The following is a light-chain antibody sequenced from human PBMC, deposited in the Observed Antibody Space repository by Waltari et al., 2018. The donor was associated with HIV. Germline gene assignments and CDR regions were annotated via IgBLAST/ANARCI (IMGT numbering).Light chain of an antibody. J-gene: IGLJ2*01. V-gene: IGLV2-8*01. CDR3: SSYAGGNNLV. Sequence: QSALTQPPSASGSPGQSVTISCTGTSSDVGGYNFVSCYQQHPGKAPKLMIFEVTKRPSGVPARFSGSKTGNTASLTVSGLQADDEGDYYCSSYAGGNNLVFGGGTKLTVL. CDR2: EVT. CDR1: SSDVGGYNF.